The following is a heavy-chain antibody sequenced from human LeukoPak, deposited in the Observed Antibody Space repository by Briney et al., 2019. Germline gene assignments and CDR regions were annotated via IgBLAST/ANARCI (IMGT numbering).Heavy chain of an antibody. Sequence: GGSLGLSCAASGFTFSNAWMSWVRQAPGKGLEWVGRIKSKTDGGTTDYAAPVKGRFTISRDDSKNTLYLQMNSLKTEDTAVYYCTTELLWFGELFWGQGTLVTVSS. J-gene: IGHJ4*02. V-gene: IGHV3-15*01. CDR3: TTELLWFGELF. CDR2: IKSKTDGGTT. D-gene: IGHD3-10*01. CDR1: GFTFSNAW.